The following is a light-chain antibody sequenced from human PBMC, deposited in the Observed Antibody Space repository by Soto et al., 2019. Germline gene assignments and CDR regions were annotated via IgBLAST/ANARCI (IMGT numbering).Light chain of an antibody. J-gene: IGLJ3*02. CDR2: EVS. CDR3: SSYTSSSTWV. CDR1: SSDVGRYNY. V-gene: IGLV2-14*01. Sequence: QSALTQPASVSGSPGQSITISCTGTSSDVGRYNYVSWYQHHPGKAPKLMIYEVSNRPSGVSNRFSGSQSGNTASLTISGLQADDEADYYCSSYTSSSTWVFGVGTKRTVL.